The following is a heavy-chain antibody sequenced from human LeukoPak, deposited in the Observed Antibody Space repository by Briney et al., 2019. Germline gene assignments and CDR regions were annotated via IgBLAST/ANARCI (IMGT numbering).Heavy chain of an antibody. Sequence: PSETLPLTCTVSGGSISSSSYYWGWIRQPPGKGLEWIGSIYYSGSTYYNPSLKSRVTISVDTSKNQFSLKLSSVTAADTAVYYCARDRGGYGDFDYWGQGTLVTVSS. CDR3: ARDRGGYGDFDY. D-gene: IGHD5-12*01. J-gene: IGHJ4*02. CDR2: IYYSGST. V-gene: IGHV4-39*07. CDR1: GGSISSSSYY.